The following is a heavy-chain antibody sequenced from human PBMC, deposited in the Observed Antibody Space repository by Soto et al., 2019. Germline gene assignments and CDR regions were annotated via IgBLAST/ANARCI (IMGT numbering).Heavy chain of an antibody. CDR2: IYYSGST. V-gene: IGHV4-59*01. D-gene: IGHD5-12*01. CDR3: ARGVATIGP. Sequence: SETLSLTCTVSGDSISSYYWSWIRQPPGKGLEWIGYIYYSGSTNYNPSLKSRVTISVDTPKNQFSLKLTSVTAADTAVYCCARGVATIGPWGQGTLVTVS. J-gene: IGHJ5*02. CDR1: GDSISSYY.